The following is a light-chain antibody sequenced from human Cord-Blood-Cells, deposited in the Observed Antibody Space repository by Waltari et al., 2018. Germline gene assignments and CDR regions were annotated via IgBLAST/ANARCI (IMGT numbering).Light chain of an antibody. V-gene: IGKV3-15*01. CDR3: QQYNNWPPLT. CDR1: QSVSSN. CDR2: GAS. J-gene: IGKJ4*01. Sequence: DIVMTQSPATRSVSPGERATLSCRASQSVSSNLAWYQQKPGQAPRLLIYGASTRATGIPARFSGSGSGTEFTLTISSLQSEDFAVYYCQQYNNWPPLTFGGGTKVEIK.